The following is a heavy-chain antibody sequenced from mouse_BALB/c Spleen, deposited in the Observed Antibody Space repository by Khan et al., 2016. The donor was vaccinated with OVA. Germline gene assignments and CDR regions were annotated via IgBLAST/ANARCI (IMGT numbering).Heavy chain of an antibody. D-gene: IGHD1-3*01. J-gene: IGHJ2*01. CDR3: SRLEDI. Sequence: VQLQESGPGLVAPSQSLSITCTVSGFSLTSYGVHWVRQPPGKGLEWLGVIWAGGGTNNNSASLSSLTISKDNSKSQVFLKMNSLQTDDTAMYYCSRLEDIWGQGTTLTVSA. CDR1: GFSLTSYG. V-gene: IGHV2-9*02. CDR2: IWAGGGT.